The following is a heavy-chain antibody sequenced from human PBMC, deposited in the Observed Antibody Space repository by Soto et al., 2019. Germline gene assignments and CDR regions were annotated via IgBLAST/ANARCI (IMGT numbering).Heavy chain of an antibody. Sequence: QVQLQESGPGLVKPSGTLSLICAVSGGSISSSNWWSWVRQPPGKGLEWIGEIYRTGSTNYNPSLKSRVTISVDKPRKQRSLKLSSVTAADTAVYYCATGLKANPFDYWGQGTLVLVSS. CDR2: IYRTGST. CDR1: GGSISSSNW. V-gene: IGHV4-4*02. CDR3: ATGLKANPFDY. J-gene: IGHJ4*02.